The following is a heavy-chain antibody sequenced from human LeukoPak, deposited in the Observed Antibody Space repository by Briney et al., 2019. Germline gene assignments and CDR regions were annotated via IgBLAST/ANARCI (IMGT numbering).Heavy chain of an antibody. CDR2: INPNSGGT. J-gene: IGHJ4*02. CDR1: GYTFTGYY. D-gene: IGHD3-10*01. Sequence: ASVKVSCRASGYTFTGYYMHWVRQAPGQGLEWTGWINPNSGGTNYAQKFQGWVTMTRDTSISTAYMELSRLRSDDTAVYYCARGRPMVRGVTDLYYFDYWGQGTLVTVSS. CDR3: ARGRPMVRGVTDLYYFDY. V-gene: IGHV1-2*04.